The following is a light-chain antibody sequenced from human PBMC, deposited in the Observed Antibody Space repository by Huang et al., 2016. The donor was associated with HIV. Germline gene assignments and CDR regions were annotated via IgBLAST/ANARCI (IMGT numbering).Light chain of an antibody. CDR3: QQYDDLPLT. Sequence: DIQMTQSPSSLSASVGDRVTITCQASQDINNYLSWFQQKPGKAPTLLIYEASTLETDFTFTISSLQPEDSATYYCQQYDDLPLTFGGGTKLDI. CDR1: QDINNY. V-gene: IGKV1-33*01. J-gene: IGKJ4*01. CDR2: EAS.